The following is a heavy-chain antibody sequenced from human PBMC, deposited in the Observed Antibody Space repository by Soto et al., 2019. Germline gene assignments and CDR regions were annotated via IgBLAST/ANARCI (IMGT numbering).Heavy chain of an antibody. CDR3: ARGVYYGSGSYYHYYYYGMDV. J-gene: IGHJ6*02. CDR1: GGTFSSDA. D-gene: IGHD3-10*01. CDR2: IIPIFGTA. Sequence: QVQLVQSGAEVKKPGSSVKVSCKASGGTFSSDAISWVRQAPGQGLEWMGGIIPIFGTANYAQKFQGRVTITADESTSTAYMELSSLRSEDTAVYYCARGVYYGSGSYYHYYYYGMDVWGQGTTVTVSS. V-gene: IGHV1-69*01.